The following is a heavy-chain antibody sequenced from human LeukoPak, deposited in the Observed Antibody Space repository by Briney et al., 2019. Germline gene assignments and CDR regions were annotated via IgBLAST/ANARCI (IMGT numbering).Heavy chain of an antibody. D-gene: IGHD3-10*01. J-gene: IGHJ3*02. CDR1: LFTLCSYS. Sequence: GGSLRLSRGASLFTLCSYSMHWVRQAPGKGLVWVSRLSSDAITTTYADSVKGRFTLSRDNARNTLYLQPNSLRAEDTAVYYCARDRGYAFGIWGQGTLVTVSS. CDR3: ARDRGYAFGI. V-gene: IGHV3-74*01. CDR2: LSSDAITT.